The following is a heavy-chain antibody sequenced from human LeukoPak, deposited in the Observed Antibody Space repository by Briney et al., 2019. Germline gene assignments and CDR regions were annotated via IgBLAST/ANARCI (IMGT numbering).Heavy chain of an antibody. J-gene: IGHJ4*02. CDR1: GFTFSGYG. CDR2: ISYDGSNK. Sequence: GGSLRLSCAASGFTFSGYGMHWVRQAPGKGLEWVALISYDGSNKYYADSVKGRFTISRDNSKNTLYLQMNSLRAEDTAVYYCARDRPNYYDSSGYGYWGQGTLVTVSS. V-gene: IGHV3-30*03. CDR3: ARDRPNYYDSSGYGY. D-gene: IGHD3-22*01.